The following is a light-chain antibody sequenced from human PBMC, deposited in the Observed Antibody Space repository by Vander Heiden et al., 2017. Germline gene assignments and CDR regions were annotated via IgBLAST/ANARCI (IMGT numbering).Light chain of an antibody. J-gene: IGKJ2*01. CDR2: WAS. Sequence: DIVMTQYPDSLAVSLGERATINCKSSQSVLYSSNNKNYLAWYQQKPGQPPKLLIYWASTRESGVPDRFSGNGSGTDFTLTISSLQAEDVAVYYCQQYYSTPPLTFGQGTKLEIK. V-gene: IGKV4-1*01. CDR1: QSVLYSSNNKNY. CDR3: QQYYSTPPLT.